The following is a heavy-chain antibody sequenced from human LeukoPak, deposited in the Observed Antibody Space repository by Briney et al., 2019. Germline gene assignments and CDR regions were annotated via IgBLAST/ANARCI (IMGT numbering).Heavy chain of an antibody. J-gene: IGHJ4*02. CDR1: GFTFSSYG. Sequence: GGSLRLSXAASGFTFSSYGMHWVRQAPGKGLEWVAVIWSDGRNKFYGDSVKGRFTISRDNSKNTLYLQMNSLRAEDTAVYYCVTSVGDLYFFDYWGQGTLVTVSS. V-gene: IGHV3-33*01. CDR3: VTSVGDLYFFDY. CDR2: IWSDGRNK. D-gene: IGHD3-16*01.